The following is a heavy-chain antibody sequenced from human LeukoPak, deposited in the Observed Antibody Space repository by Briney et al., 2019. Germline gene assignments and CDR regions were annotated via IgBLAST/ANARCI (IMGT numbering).Heavy chain of an antibody. V-gene: IGHV3-30*04. CDR3: ARGLGVRAAIFSDFAY. CDR1: GFTFSSYA. J-gene: IGHJ4*02. Sequence: GRSLRLSYAASGFTFSSYAIHWVRQDPGKWLEWLTVISYDGRNKYYADSVKGRFTMSRDNSKNALYLQMHSLRAEDTAVYYCARGLGVRAAIFSDFAYWGQGTLVTVSS. D-gene: IGHD2-2*01. CDR2: ISYDGRNK.